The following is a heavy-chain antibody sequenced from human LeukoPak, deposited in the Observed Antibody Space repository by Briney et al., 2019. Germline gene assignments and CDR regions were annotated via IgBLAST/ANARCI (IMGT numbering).Heavy chain of an antibody. D-gene: IGHD1-14*01. CDR1: GFTFSSYG. Sequence: GGSLRLSCAASGFTFSSYGMSWVRQAPGKGLEWVANIKQDGSEKYYVDSVKGRFTISRDNAKNSLYLQMNSLRAEDTAVYYCAREGDFRTPFFDYWGQGTLVTVSS. CDR2: IKQDGSEK. CDR3: AREGDFRTPFFDY. J-gene: IGHJ4*02. V-gene: IGHV3-7*01.